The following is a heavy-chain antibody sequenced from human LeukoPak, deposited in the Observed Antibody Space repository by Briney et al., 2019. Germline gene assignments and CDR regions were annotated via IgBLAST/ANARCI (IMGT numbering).Heavy chain of an antibody. D-gene: IGHD4-17*01. CDR2: IIPIFGTA. CDR3: ARHRDSTVTMVYYYYGMDV. V-gene: IGHV1-69*13. J-gene: IGHJ6*02. CDR1: GGTFSSYA. Sequence: GASVKVSCKASGGTFSSYAISRVRQAPGQGLEWMGGIIPIFGTANYAQKFQGRVTITADESTSTAYMELSSLRSEDTAVYYCARHRDSTVTMVYYYYGMDVWGQGTTVTVSS.